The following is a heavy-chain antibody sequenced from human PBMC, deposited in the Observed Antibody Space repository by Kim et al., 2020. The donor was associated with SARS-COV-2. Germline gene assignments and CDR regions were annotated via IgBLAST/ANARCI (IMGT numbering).Heavy chain of an antibody. J-gene: IGHJ6*02. CDR1: GGTFSSYA. V-gene: IGHV1-69*13. CDR3: ARGQIVVVTAKYYYYGMDV. Sequence: SVKVSCKASGGTFSSYAISWVRQAPGQGLEWMGGIIPIFGTANYAQKFQGRVTITADESTSTAYMELSSLRSEDAAVYYCARGQIVVVTAKYYYYGMDVWGQGTTVTVSS. CDR2: IIPIFGTA. D-gene: IGHD2-21*02.